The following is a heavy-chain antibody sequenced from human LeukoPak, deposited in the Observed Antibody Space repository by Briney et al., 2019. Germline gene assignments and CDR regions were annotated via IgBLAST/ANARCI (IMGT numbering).Heavy chain of an antibody. CDR1: SDFFSSVTDY. CDR3: ARMVRSGWAVAPPYDAFDI. D-gene: IGHD6-19*01. CDR2: GDYSGGT. Sequence: SETLSLTCTVSSDFFSSVTDYWAWIRQPPGKGLEWIASGDYSGGTYYNPSLESRVTISVDTSKNQFSLKLSSVTAADTAVYYCARMVRSGWAVAPPYDAFDIWGQGTMVTVSS. J-gene: IGHJ3*02. V-gene: IGHV4-39*07.